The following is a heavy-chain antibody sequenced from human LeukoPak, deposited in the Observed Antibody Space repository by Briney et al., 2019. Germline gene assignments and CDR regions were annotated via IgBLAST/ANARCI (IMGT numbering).Heavy chain of an antibody. J-gene: IGHJ4*02. CDR3: AKVRYQLLIDY. V-gene: IGHV3-23*01. CDR1: GFTFSSYG. Sequence: GGTLRLSCAASGFTFSSYGMSWVRQAPGKGLEWVSGISGNSGTTYYADSVKGRFTISRDNSKNTLYLQMNSLRADDTAVYYCAKVRYQLLIDYWGQGTLVTVSS. CDR2: ISGNSGTT. D-gene: IGHD2-2*01.